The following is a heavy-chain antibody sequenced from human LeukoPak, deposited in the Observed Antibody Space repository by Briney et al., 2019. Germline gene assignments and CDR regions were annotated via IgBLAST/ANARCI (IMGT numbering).Heavy chain of an antibody. D-gene: IGHD5-18*01. V-gene: IGHV4-39*01. CDR1: GGSISSTGYY. J-gene: IGHJ4*02. Sequence: SETLSLTCTVSGGSISSTGYYRGWIRQPPGKGLEWIGSISYSGSTYYNPSLKSRVTISVDTSKNQFSLKPSSVTAADTSVYYCGEVTVADYWGQGTLVTVSS. CDR3: GEVTVADY. CDR2: ISYSGST.